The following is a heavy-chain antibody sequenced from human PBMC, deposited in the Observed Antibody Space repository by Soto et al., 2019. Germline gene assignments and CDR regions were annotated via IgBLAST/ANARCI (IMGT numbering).Heavy chain of an antibody. D-gene: IGHD6-13*01. CDR2: ISYDGSNK. V-gene: IGHV3-30*18. CDR3: ANLGQQLVRSFDY. J-gene: IGHJ4*02. Sequence: QVQLVESGGGVVQPGRSLRLSCAASGFTFSSYGMPWVRQAPGKGLEWVAVISYDGSNKYYADSVKGRFTISRDNSKNTLYLQIISLRAEDTAVYYCANLGQQLVRSFDYWGQGTLVTVSS. CDR1: GFTFSSYG.